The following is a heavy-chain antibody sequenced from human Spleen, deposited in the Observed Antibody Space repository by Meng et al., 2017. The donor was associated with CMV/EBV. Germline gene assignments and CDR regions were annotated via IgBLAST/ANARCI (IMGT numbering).Heavy chain of an antibody. CDR1: GYSFIDYW. J-gene: IGHJ4*02. D-gene: IGHD2-2*01. V-gene: IGHV1-18*04. CDR3: ARTVGYCSGTSCSVLGYFEY. Sequence: GESLKISCKGSGYSFIDYWIGWVRQAPGQGLEWMGWISAYNGSTNYAQKLQGRVTMTTDTSTSTAYMELKNLKSDDTAVYYCARTVGYCSGTSCSVLGYFEYWGQGTLVTVSS. CDR2: ISAYNGST.